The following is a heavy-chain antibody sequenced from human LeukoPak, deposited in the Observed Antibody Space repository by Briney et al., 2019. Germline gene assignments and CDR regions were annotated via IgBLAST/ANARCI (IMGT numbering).Heavy chain of an antibody. CDR2: IWYDGSNK. V-gene: IGHV3-33*01. CDR1: GFTFSSYG. D-gene: IGHD4-17*01. J-gene: IGHJ4*02. CDR3: ARNDQDYGDYDY. Sequence: PGGSLRLSCAASGFTFSSYGMHWVRQAPGKGLEWVAVIWYDGSNKYYADSVKGRFTISRDNSKNTLYLQMNSLRAEDTAVYYCARNDQDYGDYDYWGQGTLVTVSS.